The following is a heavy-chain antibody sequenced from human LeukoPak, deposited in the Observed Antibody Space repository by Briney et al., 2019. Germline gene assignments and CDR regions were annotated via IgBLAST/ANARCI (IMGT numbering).Heavy chain of an antibody. Sequence: PGASLKLSCTASGFTFSSNSMNWVRQAPGKGLEWVSYISGSSGTIYYADSVQGRVTISRGKAKNTLYVQMSSLRAEDTAVYYCATNFQPDVDWGQGTPVTVSS. J-gene: IGHJ4*02. V-gene: IGHV3-48*01. CDR1: GFTFSSNS. D-gene: IGHD1-14*01. CDR2: ISGSSGTI. CDR3: ATNFQPDVD.